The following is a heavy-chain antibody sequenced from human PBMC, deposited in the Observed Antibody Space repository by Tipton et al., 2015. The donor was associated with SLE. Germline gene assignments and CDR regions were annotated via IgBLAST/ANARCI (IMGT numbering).Heavy chain of an antibody. CDR1: GGSFSGYY. Sequence: TLSLTCAVYGGSFSGYYWSWIRQPPGKGLEWIGEINHSGSTNYNPSLKSRVTISVDTSKNQFPLKLSSVTAADTAVYYCARGPQLPGAFDIWGQGTMVTVSS. D-gene: IGHD6-6*01. V-gene: IGHV4-34*01. CDR2: INHSGST. CDR3: ARGPQLPGAFDI. J-gene: IGHJ3*02.